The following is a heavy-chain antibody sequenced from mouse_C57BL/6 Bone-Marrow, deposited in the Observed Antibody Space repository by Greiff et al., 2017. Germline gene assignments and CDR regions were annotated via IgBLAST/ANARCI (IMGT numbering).Heavy chain of an antibody. CDR1: GFTFSSYG. V-gene: IGHV5-6*02. Sequence: EVKLMESGGDLVKPGGSLKLSCAASGFTFSSYGMSWVRQTPDKRLEWVATISSGGSYTYYPDSVKGRFTISRDTAKITLYLQMSSLKSEDTAMYYCARRCLDYWGQGTTLTVSS. CDR3: ARRCLDY. J-gene: IGHJ2*01. CDR2: ISSGGSYT.